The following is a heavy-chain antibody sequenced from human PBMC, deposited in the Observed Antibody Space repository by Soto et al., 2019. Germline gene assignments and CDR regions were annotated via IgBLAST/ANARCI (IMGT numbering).Heavy chain of an antibody. CDR3: AKPDLLGYSSSWYFDY. CDR1: GFTFSSYA. J-gene: IGHJ4*02. CDR2: ISGSGGST. V-gene: IGHV3-23*01. D-gene: IGHD6-13*01. Sequence: PGGSLRLSCAASGFTFSSYAMSWVRQAPGKGLEWVSAISGSGGSTYYADSVKGRFTISRDNSKNTLYLQMNSLRAEDTAVYYCAKPDLLGYSSSWYFDYWGQGTLVTVSS.